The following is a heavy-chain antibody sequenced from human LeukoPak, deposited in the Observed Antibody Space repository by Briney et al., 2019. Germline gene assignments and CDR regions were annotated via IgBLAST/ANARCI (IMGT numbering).Heavy chain of an antibody. CDR1: GGSISSYY. J-gene: IGHJ4*02. Sequence: ETLSLTCTVSGGSISSYYWSWIRQPPGKGLEWVANIKQDGSEKYYVDSVKGRFTISRDNSKNMLYLQMNSLRDEDTAVYYCAKGPLIEVAGTTWEYWGQGTLVTVSS. CDR3: AKGPLIEVAGTTWEY. V-gene: IGHV3-7*03. CDR2: IKQDGSEK. D-gene: IGHD6-19*01.